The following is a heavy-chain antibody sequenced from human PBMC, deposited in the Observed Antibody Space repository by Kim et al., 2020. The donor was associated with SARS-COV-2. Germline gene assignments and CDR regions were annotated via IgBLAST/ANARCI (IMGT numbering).Heavy chain of an antibody. V-gene: IGHV4-59*01. D-gene: IGHD2-15*01. CDR2: IFHSGNT. J-gene: IGHJ4*02. CDR3: ARSEGRARWHHFDY. Sequence: SETLSLTCTVSSDSMTAYYWSWIRQFPGKGLEWIGYIFHSGNTNYSPSLKSRVIILWDTSRNQFSLALTSVTEADTAVYYCARSEGRARWHHFDYWGQG. CDR1: SDSMTAYY.